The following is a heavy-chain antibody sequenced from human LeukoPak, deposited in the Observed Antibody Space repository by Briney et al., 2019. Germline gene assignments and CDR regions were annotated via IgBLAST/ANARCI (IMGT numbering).Heavy chain of an antibody. Sequence: SETLSLTCAVYGGSFSGYYWSWIRQHPGKGLEWIGYIYYSGSTYYNPSLKSRVTISVDTSKNQFSLKLSSVTAADTAVYYCARESRVGGPLDAFDIWGQGTMVTVSS. CDR2: IYYSGST. J-gene: IGHJ3*02. V-gene: IGHV4-31*11. D-gene: IGHD3-16*01. CDR3: ARESRVGGPLDAFDI. CDR1: GGSFSGYY.